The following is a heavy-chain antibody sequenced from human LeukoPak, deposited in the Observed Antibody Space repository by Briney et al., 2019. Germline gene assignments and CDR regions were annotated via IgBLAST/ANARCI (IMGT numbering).Heavy chain of an antibody. CDR1: GYTFTSYG. CDR2: ISAYNGNT. D-gene: IGHD3-3*01. J-gene: IGHJ4*02. CDR3: ARVNRHDFWSDADYFDY. Sequence: ASVKVSCKASGYTFTSYGISWVRQAPGQGLEWMGWISAYNGNTNYAQKLQGRVTMTTDTSTSTAYMELRSLRSDDTAVYYCARVNRHDFWSDADYFDYWGQGTLVTVSS. V-gene: IGHV1-18*01.